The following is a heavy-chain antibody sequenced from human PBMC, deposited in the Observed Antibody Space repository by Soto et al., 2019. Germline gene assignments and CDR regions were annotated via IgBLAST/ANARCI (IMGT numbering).Heavy chain of an antibody. J-gene: IGHJ4*02. CDR2: ISGSGGST. Sequence: PGGSLRLSCAASGFTFSSYAMSWVRQAPGKGLEWVSAISGSGGSTYYADSVKGRFTISRDNSKNTLYQQMNSLRAEDTAVYYCVKEGGGATISFDYWGQGTLVTVSS. V-gene: IGHV3-23*01. CDR1: GFTFSSYA. CDR3: VKEGGGATISFDY. D-gene: IGHD1-26*01.